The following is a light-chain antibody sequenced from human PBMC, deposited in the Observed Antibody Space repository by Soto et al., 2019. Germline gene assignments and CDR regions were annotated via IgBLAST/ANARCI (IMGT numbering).Light chain of an antibody. J-gene: IGKJ1*01. CDR1: QGISSY. Sequence: AIRMTPSPSSISASTGDRVTITCRASQGISSYLAWYQQKPGKAPKLLISAASTLPRGVPSRVSGRGSGTDFTPTSSRLQTENFATYYCQQSYSTPRTFGQGTKVDIK. CDR2: AAS. CDR3: QQSYSTPRT. V-gene: IGKV1-8*01.